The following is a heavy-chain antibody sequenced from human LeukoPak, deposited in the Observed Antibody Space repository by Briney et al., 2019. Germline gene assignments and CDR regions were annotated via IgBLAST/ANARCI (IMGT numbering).Heavy chain of an antibody. CDR3: ARDLMYCDTMSCYDGDFDY. D-gene: IGHD2-2*01. CDR2: IIPIFGTA. CDR1: GGTFSSYA. J-gene: IGHJ4*02. V-gene: IGHV1-69*13. Sequence: ASVKVSCKASGGTFSSYAISWVRQAPGQGLEWMGGIIPIFGTANYAQKFQGRVTIIADESTSTAYMELRSLRSDDTAIYYCARDLMYCDTMSCYDGDFDYWGQGTPVTVSS.